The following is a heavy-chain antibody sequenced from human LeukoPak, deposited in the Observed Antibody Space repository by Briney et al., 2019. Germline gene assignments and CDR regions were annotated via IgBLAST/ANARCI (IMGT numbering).Heavy chain of an antibody. J-gene: IGHJ6*02. D-gene: IGHD2-2*01. CDR3: ARDRSTSRYYYGMDV. Sequence: SETLSLTCTVSGGSISSYYWSWIRQPPGKGLEWIGYIYYSGSTNYNPSLKSRVTISVDTSKNQFSLKLDSVTAADTAVYYCARDRSTSRYYYGMDVWGQGTTVTVSS. V-gene: IGHV4-59*01. CDR2: IYYSGST. CDR1: GGSISSYY.